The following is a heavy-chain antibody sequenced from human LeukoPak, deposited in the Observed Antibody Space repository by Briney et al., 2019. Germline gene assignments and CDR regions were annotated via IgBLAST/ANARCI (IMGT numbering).Heavy chain of an antibody. Sequence: SETLTLTCTVSGYSMSGGDYWGWIRQPPGKGLEWIGNIYHSGSTYYNPSLMSRVTIPVHTSKNQFSLKLSSVTAADTAVYYCARALNVRPYNWFDSWGQGTLVTVSS. V-gene: IGHV4-38-2*02. CDR1: GYSMSGGDY. J-gene: IGHJ5*01. CDR2: IYHSGST. CDR3: ARALNVRPYNWFDS.